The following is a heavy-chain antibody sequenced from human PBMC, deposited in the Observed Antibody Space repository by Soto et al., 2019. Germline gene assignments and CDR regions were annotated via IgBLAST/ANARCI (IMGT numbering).Heavy chain of an antibody. V-gene: IGHV1-69*18. CDR3: ARDRALRGFAY. CDR2: VLPVFGTT. J-gene: IGHJ4*02. D-gene: IGHD3-10*01. CDR1: GDTFTSNA. Sequence: QVQLVQSGAEVKKPGSSVKVSCKASGDTFTSNAISWVRQAPGQGLEWMGTVLPVFGTTNYAPKFRGRLTIPAADSSSTAYMELRSLKSEDTAVYYCARDRALRGFAYWGQGTLVTVSS.